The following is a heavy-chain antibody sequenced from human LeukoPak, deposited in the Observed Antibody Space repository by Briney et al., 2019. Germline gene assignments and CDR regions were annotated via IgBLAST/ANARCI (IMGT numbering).Heavy chain of an antibody. CDR1: GGSFSGYY. CDR2: INHSGST. CDR3: VRGRGPAHRSAKSRYCSGGFDY. V-gene: IGHV4-34*01. D-gene: IGHD2-15*01. J-gene: IGHJ4*02. Sequence: PSETLSLTCAVYGGSFSGYYWSWIRQPPGKGLEWIGEINHSGSTNYNPSLKSRVTISVDTSKNQFSLKLSSVTAADTAVYYCVRGRGPAHRSAKSRYCSGGFDYWGRGTLVTVSS.